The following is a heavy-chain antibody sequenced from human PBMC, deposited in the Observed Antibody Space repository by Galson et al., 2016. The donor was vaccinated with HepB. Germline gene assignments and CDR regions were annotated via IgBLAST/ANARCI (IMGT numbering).Heavy chain of an antibody. Sequence: SVKVSCKASGGAFNNYGINWLRQAPGQSLEWMGGIIPAYGLEDSAQSFQGRVTLTADESTSTAYLELRGLRSDDTAVYYCVTERGGTGFDIWGQGTMVTVSS. D-gene: IGHD3/OR15-3a*01. J-gene: IGHJ3*02. V-gene: IGHV1-69*13. CDR2: IIPAYGLE. CDR1: GGAFNNYG. CDR3: VTERGGTGFDI.